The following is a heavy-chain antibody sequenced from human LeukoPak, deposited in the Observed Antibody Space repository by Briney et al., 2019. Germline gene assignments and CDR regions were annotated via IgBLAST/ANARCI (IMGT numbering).Heavy chain of an antibody. CDR3: ARVPQYYDSSGYSDY. CDR2: ISAYNGNT. Sequence: ASVKVSCKASGYTFTSYGISWVRQAPGQWLEWMGWISAYNGNTNYAQELQGRVTMTTDTSTSTAYMELRSLRSDDTAVYYCARVPQYYDSSGYSDYWGQGTLVTVSS. D-gene: IGHD3-22*01. J-gene: IGHJ4*02. V-gene: IGHV1-18*01. CDR1: GYTFTSYG.